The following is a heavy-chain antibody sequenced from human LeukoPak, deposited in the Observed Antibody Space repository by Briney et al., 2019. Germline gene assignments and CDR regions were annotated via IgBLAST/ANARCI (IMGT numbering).Heavy chain of an antibody. CDR3: ASGSSYDSSGRGFDY. Sequence: ASVKVSCKASGYTFSGYYMHWVRQAPGQGLEWTGWINPNSGGTNYAQKFQGRVTMTRDTSISTAYMELSRLRFDDTAVYYCASGSSYDSSGRGFDYWGQGTLVTVSS. D-gene: IGHD3-22*01. CDR2: INPNSGGT. CDR1: GYTFSGYY. V-gene: IGHV1-2*02. J-gene: IGHJ4*02.